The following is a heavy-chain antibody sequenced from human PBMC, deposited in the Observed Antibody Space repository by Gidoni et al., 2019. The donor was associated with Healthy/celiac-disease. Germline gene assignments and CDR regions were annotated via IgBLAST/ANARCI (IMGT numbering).Heavy chain of an antibody. D-gene: IGHD1-26*01. CDR3: ARAVWGGSGGYHWHADY. CDR2: IILILGIA. Sequence: LVQSGAEVKNPGSSVKVSCKASGGTFSSYAISWVRQAPGQGLEWMGRIILILGIANYAKKLQGRVTITADKSTSTTYMELSSLRSEDTAVYYCARAVWGGSGGYHWHADYWGQGTLVTVSS. V-gene: IGHV1-69*04. CDR1: GGTFSSYA. J-gene: IGHJ4*02.